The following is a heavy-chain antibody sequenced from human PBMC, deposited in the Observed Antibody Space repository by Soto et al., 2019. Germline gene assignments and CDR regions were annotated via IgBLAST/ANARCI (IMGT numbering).Heavy chain of an antibody. CDR3: ARAGPWYCSSTSCYFSWFDP. Sequence: ASVKVSCKASGYTFTSYGISWVRQAHGQGLEWMGIINPSGGSTGYAQKFQGRVTMTRDTSTSTVYMELSSLRSEDTAVYYCARAGPWYCSSTSCYFSWFDPWGQGTLVTVS. CDR1: GYTFTSYG. CDR2: INPSGGST. D-gene: IGHD2-2*01. J-gene: IGHJ5*02. V-gene: IGHV1-46*03.